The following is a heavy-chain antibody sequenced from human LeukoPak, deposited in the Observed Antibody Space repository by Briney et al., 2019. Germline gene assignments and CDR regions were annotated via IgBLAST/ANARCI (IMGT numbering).Heavy chain of an antibody. CDR1: GGSISSYY. J-gene: IGHJ6*02. CDR3: ASLIEDFWSGPINYYYYGMDV. CDR2: IYYSGST. D-gene: IGHD3-3*01. V-gene: IGHV4-59*01. Sequence: PSETLSLTCTVSGGSISSYYWSWIRQPPGKGLEWIGYIYYSGSTNYNPSLKSRVTISVDTSKNQFSLKLSSVTAADTAVYYCASLIEDFWSGPINYYYYGMDVWGQGTTVTVSS.